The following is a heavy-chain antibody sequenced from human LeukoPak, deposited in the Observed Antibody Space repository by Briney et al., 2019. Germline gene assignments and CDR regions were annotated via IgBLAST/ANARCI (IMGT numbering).Heavy chain of an antibody. CDR1: GGSISGYY. V-gene: IGHV4-59*01. CDR3: ARGTIMVGP. D-gene: IGHD2-8*01. Sequence: SETLSLTCTVSGGSISGYYWSWIRQPPGRGLEWIGYIYYTGITNYNPSLKSRVTISVDTSKNQFSLRLSSVTAADTAVYYCARGTIMVGPWGQGTLVTVPS. J-gene: IGHJ5*02. CDR2: IYYTGIT.